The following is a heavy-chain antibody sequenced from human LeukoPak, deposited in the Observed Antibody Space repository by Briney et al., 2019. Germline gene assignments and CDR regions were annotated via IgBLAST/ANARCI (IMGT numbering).Heavy chain of an antibody. D-gene: IGHD3-16*02. CDR1: GFTFSNYW. J-gene: IGHJ4*02. V-gene: IGHV3-7*01. CDR3: ARSYDYIWGTYRPFYYFDY. CDR2: ISEDGSEK. Sequence: GGSLSLSCATSGFTFSNYWITCVRQAPGKGLEWVAGISEDGSEKDYVDSVKGRFTISRDNAKNSLYLQMNSLRAEDTAVYYCARSYDYIWGTYRPFYYFDYWGQGTMVTVSS.